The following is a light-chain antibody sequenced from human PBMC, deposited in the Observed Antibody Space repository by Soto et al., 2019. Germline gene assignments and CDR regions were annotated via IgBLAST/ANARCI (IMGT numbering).Light chain of an antibody. V-gene: IGKV3-20*01. Sequence: EIVLTQSPGTLSLSPGERATLSCRASQSVSSSYLAWYQHKPGQGPRLLIYGTFTRATGIPDRFSGSGSGTDFTLTINRLEPEDFAVYYCQQHETLITFGQGTRLEI. CDR1: QSVSSSY. CDR2: GTF. J-gene: IGKJ5*01. CDR3: QQHETLIT.